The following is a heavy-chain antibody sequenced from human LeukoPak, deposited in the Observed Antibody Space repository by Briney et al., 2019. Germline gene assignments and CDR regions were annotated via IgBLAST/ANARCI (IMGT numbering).Heavy chain of an antibody. D-gene: IGHD5-12*01. CDR3: AKGGVATVDYFDY. J-gene: IGHJ4*02. CDR1: VFTFGSYG. Sequence: GRSLRLSCAPSVFTFGSYGMHWVRQAPGKGLEWVAVISYDGGNKYYADSVKGRFIISRDDSTKTLHLQMNSLRAEDTAVYYCAKGGVATVDYFDYWGQGTLVTVSS. CDR2: ISYDGGNK. V-gene: IGHV3-30*18.